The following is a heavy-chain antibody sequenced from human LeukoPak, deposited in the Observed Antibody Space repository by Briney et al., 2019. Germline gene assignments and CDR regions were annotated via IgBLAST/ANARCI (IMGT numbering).Heavy chain of an antibody. V-gene: IGHV4-59*13. D-gene: IGHD1-26*01. CDR2: IYYSGST. J-gene: IGHJ3*02. Sequence: SETLSLTCTVSGGSISNYYWSWIRQPPGKGVEWGGYIYYSGSTNYNPSLKSRVTISVDPSKNQFSLRLSSVTAADTAVYYCARETRLHSGSYSNDAFDIWGQGTWSPSRQ. CDR1: GGSISNYY. CDR3: ARETRLHSGSYSNDAFDI.